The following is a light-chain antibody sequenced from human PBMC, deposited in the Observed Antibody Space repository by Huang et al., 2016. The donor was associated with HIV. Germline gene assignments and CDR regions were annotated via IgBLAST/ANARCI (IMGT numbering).Light chain of an antibody. Sequence: AIRMTQSPSSLSASTGDRVNITCRASQDINNFLAWYQLKPGKAPNLLIYAASILETGVASMFSGSGSGTGFNLSISCLQSEDFATYYCQQYYSYRTFGQGTQVEIK. V-gene: IGKV1-8*01. J-gene: IGKJ1*01. CDR1: QDINNF. CDR2: AAS. CDR3: QQYYSYRT.